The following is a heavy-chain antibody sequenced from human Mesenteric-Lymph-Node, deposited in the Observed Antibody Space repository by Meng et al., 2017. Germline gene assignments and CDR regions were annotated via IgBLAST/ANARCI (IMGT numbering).Heavy chain of an antibody. J-gene: IGHJ4*02. CDR2: INAANGNT. CDR1: GYTFTSYA. D-gene: IGHD6-13*01. V-gene: IGHV1-3*01. Sequence: QFQLVQSGAEVKKPGASVKVSCKASGYTFTSYAMHWVRQAPGQRLEWMGWINAANGNTKYSQKFQGRVTITRDTSASTAYMEVNSLRSEDTAVYYCARGGDSSTLNYFDHWGQGTLVTVSS. CDR3: ARGGDSSTLNYFDH.